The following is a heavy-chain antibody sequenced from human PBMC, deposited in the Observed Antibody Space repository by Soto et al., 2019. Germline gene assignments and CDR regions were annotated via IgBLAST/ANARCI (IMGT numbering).Heavy chain of an antibody. CDR2: ISSSGSTI. J-gene: IGHJ5*02. CDR3: ASSSTSSHWFDP. D-gene: IGHD2-2*01. CDR1: GFTFSDYY. V-gene: IGHV3-11*01. Sequence: GGSLRLSCAASGFTFSDYYMSWIRQAPGKGLEWVSYISSSGSTIYYADSVKGRFTISRDNAKNSLYLQMNSLIAEDTVVYYCASSSTSSHWFDPWGQGTLVTVSS.